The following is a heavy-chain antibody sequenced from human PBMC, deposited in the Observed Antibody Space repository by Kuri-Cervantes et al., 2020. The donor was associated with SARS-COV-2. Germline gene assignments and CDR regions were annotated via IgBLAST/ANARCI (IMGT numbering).Heavy chain of an antibody. D-gene: IGHD7-27*01. CDR3: ARELTNWGSGGSAYDAFDI. Sequence: SETLSLTCSVSRGSINPHGSITSNFWTWIRQPPGRGLEWIGDVHSSGSTNYNPSLESRVTISTDTSKNQFSLRLNSVTAADTAVYYCARELTNWGSGGSAYDAFDIWGQGTMVTVSS. V-gene: IGHV4-61*08. CDR1: RGSINPHGSITSNF. CDR2: VHSSGST. J-gene: IGHJ3*02.